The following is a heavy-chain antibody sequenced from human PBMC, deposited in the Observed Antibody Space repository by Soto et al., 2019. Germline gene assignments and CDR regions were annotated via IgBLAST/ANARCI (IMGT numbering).Heavy chain of an antibody. D-gene: IGHD3-10*01. V-gene: IGHV4-4*02. J-gene: IGHJ4*02. CDR1: GGSISSSNW. CDR3: ARRWGEGRVDY. CDR2: IYHSGNT. Sequence: QVQLQESGPGLVKHSGTLSLTCAVSGGSISSSNWWSWVRQPPGKGLEWIGEIYHSGNTNYNPSLKSLVTMAVDKSRNQFSLKLSSVTAADTAVYYCARRWGEGRVDYWGQGTLVTVSS.